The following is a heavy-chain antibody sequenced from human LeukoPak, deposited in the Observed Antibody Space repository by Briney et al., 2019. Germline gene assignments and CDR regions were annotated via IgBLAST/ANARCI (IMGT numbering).Heavy chain of an antibody. D-gene: IGHD6-19*01. CDR2: IHYDGNDA. CDR1: GFTFSAYG. CDR3: ARALYNHGWFPDYFDY. Sequence: PGGSLRLSCVASGFTFSAYGMQWVRQAPGKGLEWVAFIHYDGNDAYYADSVKGRMTISRDNSKNTLYLQMNSLTSEDTAVYYCARALYNHGWFPDYFDYWGQGTLVTVSS. J-gene: IGHJ4*02. V-gene: IGHV3-30*02.